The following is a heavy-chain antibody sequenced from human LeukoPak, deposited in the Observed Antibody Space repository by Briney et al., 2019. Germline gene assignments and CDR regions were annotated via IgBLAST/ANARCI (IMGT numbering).Heavy chain of an antibody. V-gene: IGHV4-59*08. CDR2: IYYSGST. Sequence: SETLCLTCTVSGGSISSYYWSWIRQPPGKGLEWIGYIYYSGSTNYNPSLKSRVTISVDTSKNQFSLKLSSVTAADTAVYYCATQDSDAFDIWGQGTMVTVSS. D-gene: IGHD2-15*01. J-gene: IGHJ3*02. CDR3: ATQDSDAFDI. CDR1: GGSISSYY.